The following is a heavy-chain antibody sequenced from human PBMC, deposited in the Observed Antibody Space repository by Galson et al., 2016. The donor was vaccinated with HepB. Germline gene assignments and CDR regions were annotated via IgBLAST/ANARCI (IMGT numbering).Heavy chain of an antibody. CDR1: GVSVSSASYY. J-gene: IGHJ4*02. CDR2: VWQNGRT. D-gene: IGHD1/OR15-1a*01. Sequence: LTCSVSGVSVSSASYYWTWIRQSPGKGLEWVGLVWQNGRTNYNPSLRSRLAISIDRSMNQFSLELNSVTAADTAVYYCARYAGVGTTPGRFGFWGQGTLVTVSS. V-gene: IGHV4-61*01. CDR3: ARYAGVGTTPGRFGF.